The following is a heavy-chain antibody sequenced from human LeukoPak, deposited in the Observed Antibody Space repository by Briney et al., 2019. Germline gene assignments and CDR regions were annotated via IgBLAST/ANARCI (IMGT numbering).Heavy chain of an antibody. D-gene: IGHD3-3*01. CDR1: GYTFTSYG. J-gene: IGHJ6*02. CDR3: ARGQIFGTMDV. Sequence: ASVKVSCKASGYTFTSYGISWVRQAPGQGLEWMGIINPSGGATSYAQKFQGRVTMTRDTSTSTVYMQLSSLRSEDTAVYYCARGQIFGTMDVWGQGTTVTVSS. CDR2: INPSGGAT. V-gene: IGHV1-46*01.